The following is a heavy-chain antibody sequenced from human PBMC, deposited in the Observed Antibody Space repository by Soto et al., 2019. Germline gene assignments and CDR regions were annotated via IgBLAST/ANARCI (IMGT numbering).Heavy chain of an antibody. J-gene: IGHJ3*02. D-gene: IGHD3-3*01. Sequence: LSLTCAASGFTFSSYAMSWVRQAPGKGLEWVSAISGSGGSTYYADSVKGRFTISRDNSKNTLYLQMNSLRAEDTAVYYCAKSPIRFSYSGAFDIWGQGTMVTVSS. V-gene: IGHV3-23*01. CDR3: AKSPIRFSYSGAFDI. CDR2: ISGSGGST. CDR1: GFTFSSYA.